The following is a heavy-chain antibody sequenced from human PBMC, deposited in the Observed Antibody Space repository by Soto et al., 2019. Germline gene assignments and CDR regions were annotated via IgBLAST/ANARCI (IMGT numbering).Heavy chain of an antibody. V-gene: IGHV4-31*03. J-gene: IGHJ4*02. CDR2: IYYRGNT. CDR3: ARSGYGSTDFDH. CDR1: GDSIARGAYY. D-gene: IGHD6-13*01. Sequence: QVQLQESGPGLLKPSQTLSLTCTVSGDSIARGAYYWTWIRQHPGQGLEWLGYIYYRGNTYYNPSLESRVSISLDTSENQFSLKLTSVTAADTALYYCARSGYGSTDFDHWGQGTRVTVYS.